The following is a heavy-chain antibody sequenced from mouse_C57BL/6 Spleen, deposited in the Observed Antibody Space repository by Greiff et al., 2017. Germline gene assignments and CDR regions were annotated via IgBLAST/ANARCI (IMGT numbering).Heavy chain of an antibody. CDR2: SDPSDSYT. V-gene: IGHV1-69*01. Sequence: VQLQQPGAELVMPGASVKLSCKASGYTFTSYWMHWVKQRPGQGLEWIGESDPSDSYTNYNQKFKGKSTLTVDKSSSTAYMQLSSLTSEDSAVYYCASYGYDADYWGQGTTLTVSS. CDR1: GYTFTSYW. CDR3: ASYGYDADY. J-gene: IGHJ2*01. D-gene: IGHD2-2*01.